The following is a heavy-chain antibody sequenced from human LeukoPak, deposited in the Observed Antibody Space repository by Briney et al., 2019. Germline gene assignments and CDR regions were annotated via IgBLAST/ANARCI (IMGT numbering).Heavy chain of an antibody. Sequence: GESLRLSCAASGFTFISYWMHWVRQAPGKGLAWVSRIEGDGRTTSYADSVKGRFTISRDNAKNTLYLQMNSLRAEDTAVYYCARGFGSGSLLPFDYWGQGTLVTVSS. CDR3: ARGFGSGSLLPFDY. J-gene: IGHJ4*02. V-gene: IGHV3-74*01. CDR1: GFTFISYW. CDR2: IEGDGRTT. D-gene: IGHD3-10*01.